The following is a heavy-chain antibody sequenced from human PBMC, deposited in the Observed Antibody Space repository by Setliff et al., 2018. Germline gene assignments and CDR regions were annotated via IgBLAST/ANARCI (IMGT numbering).Heavy chain of an antibody. Sequence: PSETLSLTCTVSGGSISSYYWSWIRQPPGKGLEWIGYIYSSGSTNYNPSLKSRVTISVDTSKNQLSLKLSSVTAADTAVYYCARDQGYCGSASCYAQLWFDPWAREPWSPSPQ. V-gene: IGHV4-4*08. CDR2: IYSSGST. D-gene: IGHD2-2*01. J-gene: IGHJ5*02. CDR1: GGSISSYY. CDR3: ARDQGYCGSASCYAQLWFDP.